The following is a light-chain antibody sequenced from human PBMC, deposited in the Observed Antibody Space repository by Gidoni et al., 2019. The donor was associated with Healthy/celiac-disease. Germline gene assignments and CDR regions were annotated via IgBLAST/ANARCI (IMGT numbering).Light chain of an antibody. J-gene: IGLJ2*01. V-gene: IGLV1-40*01. CDR1: SSNIWAGYD. CDR3: QSYGSSLNVV. CDR2: GNN. Sequence: QSVLTQPPPVSGVPGQRVTLSGTGSSSNIWAGYDVHWYQQLPGQAPKLPIYGNNIRPSGVPDRFSGSKSGASASLAITGLQAEDEADYYCQSYGSSLNVVFGGGTKLTVL.